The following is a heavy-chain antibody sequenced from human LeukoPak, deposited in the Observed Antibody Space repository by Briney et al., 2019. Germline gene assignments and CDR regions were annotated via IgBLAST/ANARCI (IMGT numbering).Heavy chain of an antibody. D-gene: IGHD2-15*01. V-gene: IGHV5-51*01. Sequence: GESLKISCKGSGYSFTSYWIGWVRQMPGKGLEWMGIIYPGDSDTRYSPSFQGQVTISADKSISTAYLQWSSLEASDTAMYYCARLRYCSGGSCYSSADYYYYGMDVWGQGTTVTVSS. J-gene: IGHJ6*02. CDR2: IYPGDSDT. CDR3: ARLRYCSGGSCYSSADYYYYGMDV. CDR1: GYSFTSYW.